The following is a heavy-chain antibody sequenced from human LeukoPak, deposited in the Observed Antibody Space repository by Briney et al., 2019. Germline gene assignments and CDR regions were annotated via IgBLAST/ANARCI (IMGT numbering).Heavy chain of an antibody. J-gene: IGHJ4*02. Sequence: ATVKISCKISGYTFSDFYVHWVRQAPGQGLEWMGIINPSGGSTSYAQKFQGRVTMTRDTSTSTVYMELSSLRSEDTAVYYCARYSYPTRGIVVVPALDYWGQGTLVTVSS. CDR2: INPSGGST. CDR3: ARYSYPTRGIVVVPALDY. V-gene: IGHV1-46*01. D-gene: IGHD3-22*01. CDR1: GYTFSDFY.